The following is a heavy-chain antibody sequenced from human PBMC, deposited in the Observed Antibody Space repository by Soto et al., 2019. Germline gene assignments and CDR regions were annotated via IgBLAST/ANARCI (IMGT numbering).Heavy chain of an antibody. Sequence: GGSLRLSCSASGFTFSSYAMHWVRQAPGKGLEYVSAISSNGGSTYYADSVKGRFTISRDNSKNTLYLQMSSLRAEDTAVYYCVRTYSSSIVIPSHWGQGTLVTVSS. D-gene: IGHD6-6*01. CDR1: GFTFSSYA. J-gene: IGHJ4*02. CDR3: VRTYSSSIVIPSH. CDR2: ISSNGGST. V-gene: IGHV3-64D*08.